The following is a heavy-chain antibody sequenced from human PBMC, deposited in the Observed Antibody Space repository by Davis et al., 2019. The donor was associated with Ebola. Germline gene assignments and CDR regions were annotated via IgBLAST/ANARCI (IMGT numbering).Heavy chain of an antibody. Sequence: GESLKISCAASGFTFSSYTMNWVRQAPGKGLEWVSSISSSSSYIYYADSAKGRFTISRDNAKNSLYLQMNSLRAEDTAVYYCAREADYYDSSGYSHYFDYWGQGTLVTVSS. CDR3: AREADYYDSSGYSHYFDY. V-gene: IGHV3-21*01. D-gene: IGHD3-22*01. CDR2: ISSSSSYI. CDR1: GFTFSSYT. J-gene: IGHJ4*02.